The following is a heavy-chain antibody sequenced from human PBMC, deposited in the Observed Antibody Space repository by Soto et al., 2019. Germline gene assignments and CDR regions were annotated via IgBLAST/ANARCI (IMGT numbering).Heavy chain of an antibody. CDR2: IWYDGSNK. CDR3: ATEGKDDSVKGGFDN. D-gene: IGHD3-22*01. CDR1: GFRFSSYG. Sequence: QVQLVESGGGVVQPGRSLRLSCAASGFRFSSYGMNWVRQSPGKGLEWVAIIWYDGSNKFYGNSVKVRFTISRDNSRNTLYLQMNSLRDEDTAVYYCATEGKDDSVKGGFDNWGQGTLVTVSS. J-gene: IGHJ4*02. V-gene: IGHV3-33*01.